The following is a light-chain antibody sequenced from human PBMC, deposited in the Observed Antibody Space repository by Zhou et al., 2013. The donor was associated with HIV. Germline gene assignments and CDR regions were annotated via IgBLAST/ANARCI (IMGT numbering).Light chain of an antibody. V-gene: IGKV1-6*01. CDR2: AAS. CDR3: LQDYNYPWT. Sequence: AIQMTQSPSSLSASVGDRVTITCRASQDIRSDLGWFQQKPGKAPKLLIYAASSLQGGVPSRFSGSGSGTYFTLTISSLQPEDFATYFCLQDYNYPWTFGQGTEGGN. J-gene: IGKJ1*01. CDR1: QDIRSD.